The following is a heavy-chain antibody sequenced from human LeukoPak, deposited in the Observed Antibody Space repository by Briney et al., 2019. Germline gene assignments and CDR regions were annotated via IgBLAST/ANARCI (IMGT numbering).Heavy chain of an antibody. D-gene: IGHD3-10*01. CDR2: IYYSGST. CDR3: ARGEFPLAFDY. CDR1: GGSISSSSYY. Sequence: SETLSLTRTVSGGSISSSSYYWGWSRQPPGTGLEWIGSIYYSGSTYYNPSLKSRVTISVDTSKNQFSLKLSSVTAADTAVYYCARGEFPLAFDYWGQGTLVTVSS. J-gene: IGHJ4*02. V-gene: IGHV4-39*01.